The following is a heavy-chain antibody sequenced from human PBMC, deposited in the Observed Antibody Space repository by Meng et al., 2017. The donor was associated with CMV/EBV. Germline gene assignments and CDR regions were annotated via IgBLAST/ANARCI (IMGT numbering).Heavy chain of an antibody. CDR1: GFTFSDYY. CDR3: AREGPTGAFDI. D-gene: IGHD4-17*01. J-gene: IGHJ3*02. CDR2: ISSSGSTI. Sequence: GESLKISCAASGFTFSDYYMSWIRQAPGKGLEWVSYISSSGSTIYYADSVKGRFTISRDNAKNSLYLQMNSLRAEDTAVYYCAREGPTGAFDIWGQGTMVTVSS. V-gene: IGHV3-11*04.